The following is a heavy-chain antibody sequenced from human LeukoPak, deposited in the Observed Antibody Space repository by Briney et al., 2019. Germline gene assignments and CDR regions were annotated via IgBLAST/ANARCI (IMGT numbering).Heavy chain of an antibody. J-gene: IGHJ5*02. CDR2: IYYSGST. V-gene: IGHV4-59*01. D-gene: IGHD2-2*03. CDR1: GGSIRSYY. Sequence: SETLSLTCTVSGGSIRSYYWSWIRQPPGKGLEWIGYIYYSGSTNYNPSLKSRVTISVDTSRNQLSLRLSSVTAADTAVYYCARVDVNNWFDPWGQGTLVTVSS. CDR3: ARVDVNNWFDP.